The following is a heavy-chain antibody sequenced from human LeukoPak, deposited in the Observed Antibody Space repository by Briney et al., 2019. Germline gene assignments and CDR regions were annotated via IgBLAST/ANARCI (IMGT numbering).Heavy chain of an antibody. Sequence: ASVKVSCKASGYTFTSYYMHWVRQAPGQGLEWMGIINPSGGSTSYAQKFQGRVTMTRDMSTSTVYMELSSLRSEDTAVYYCARDNEGYCTNGVCRTFDYWGQGTLVAVSS. CDR2: INPSGGST. V-gene: IGHV1-46*01. J-gene: IGHJ4*02. CDR1: GYTFTSYY. CDR3: ARDNEGYCTNGVCRTFDY. D-gene: IGHD2-8*01.